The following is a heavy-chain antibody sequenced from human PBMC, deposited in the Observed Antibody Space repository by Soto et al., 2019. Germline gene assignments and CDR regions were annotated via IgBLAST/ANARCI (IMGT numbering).Heavy chain of an antibody. CDR2: IIPIFGTA. Sequence: SVKVSCKASGGTFSSYAISWVRQAPGQGLEWMGGIIPIFGTANYAQKFQGRVTITADESTSTAYMELSSLGSEDTAVYYCARRGAIVVVVAANETDYYYYGMDVWGQGTTVTVSS. CDR3: ARRGAIVVVVAANETDYYYYGMDV. CDR1: GGTFSSYA. J-gene: IGHJ6*02. D-gene: IGHD2-15*01. V-gene: IGHV1-69*13.